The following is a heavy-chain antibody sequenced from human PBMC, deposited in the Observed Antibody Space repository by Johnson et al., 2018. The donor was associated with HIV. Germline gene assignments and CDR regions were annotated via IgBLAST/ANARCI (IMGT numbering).Heavy chain of an antibody. CDR1: GFIFSSYG. V-gene: IGHV3-30*02. Sequence: QVQLVESGGGVLQPGGSLRLSCAASGFIFSSYGMHWVRQAPGKGLEWVAFIRHDGSDKYYVDSVKGRFTISRDKSKNTLHLQMNSLEFEDTAVYYCATTYALSFGELSVLGDAFDVWGQGTIVTVSS. J-gene: IGHJ3*01. CDR2: IRHDGSDK. CDR3: ATTYALSFGELSVLGDAFDV. D-gene: IGHD3-10*01.